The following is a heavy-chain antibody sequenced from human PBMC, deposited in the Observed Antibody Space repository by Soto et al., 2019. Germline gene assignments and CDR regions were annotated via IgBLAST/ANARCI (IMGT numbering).Heavy chain of an antibody. J-gene: IGHJ4*02. CDR2: ISGSGGST. CDR3: AKARLLLWFGELFDY. V-gene: IGHV3-23*01. CDR1: GFTFSSYA. D-gene: IGHD3-10*01. Sequence: GGSLRLSCAASGFTFSSYAMSWVRQAPGKGLEWVSAISGSGGSTYYADSVKGRFTISRDNSKNTLYLQMNSLRAEDTAVYYCAKARLLLWFGELFDYWGQGTLVTVSS.